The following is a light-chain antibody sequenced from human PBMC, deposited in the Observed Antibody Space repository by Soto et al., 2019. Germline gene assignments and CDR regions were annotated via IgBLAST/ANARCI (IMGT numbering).Light chain of an antibody. Sequence: SYELTQPPSVSVATGKTARITGGGNNIGSKSVHWYQQKPGQDPVLVIYYDSDRPSGIPERFSGSNSWNTAALTISRVEAGDEADYYCQVWDSSSDHPVVFGGGTKLT. V-gene: IGLV3-21*04. CDR2: YDS. CDR1: NIGSKS. J-gene: IGLJ2*01. CDR3: QVWDSSSDHPVV.